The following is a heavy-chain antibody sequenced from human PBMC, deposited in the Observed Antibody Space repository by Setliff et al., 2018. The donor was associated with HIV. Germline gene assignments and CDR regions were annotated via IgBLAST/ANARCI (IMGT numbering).Heavy chain of an antibody. V-gene: IGHV1-69*04. Sequence: SVKVSCKASGGPFTSSSIGWVRQAPGQGLEWMGRIIPILGVPRYAQKFQGRVTITADKSTSTAYMELSSLRSEDTAMYHCVRDFEYWSGVFVWGYFHFWGQGTPVTVSS. CDR3: VRDFEYWSGVFVWGYFHF. J-gene: IGHJ4*02. CDR2: IIPILGVP. D-gene: IGHD3-3*01. CDR1: GGPFTSSS.